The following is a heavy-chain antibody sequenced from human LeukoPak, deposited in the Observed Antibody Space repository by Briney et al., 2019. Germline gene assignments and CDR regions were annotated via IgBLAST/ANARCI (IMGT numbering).Heavy chain of an antibody. J-gene: IGHJ4*02. CDR2: IYYSGST. Sequence: SETLSLTCTVSGGFISSSSYYWGWICHPPGKGLEWIGSIYYSGSTNYNPSLKSRVTISVDTSKNLFPQQLSSVTAAATAVYSCARGLSREFDYWGQGTLVTVSS. V-gene: IGHV4-39*06. D-gene: IGHD3-10*01. CDR1: GGFISSSSYY. CDR3: ARGLSREFDY.